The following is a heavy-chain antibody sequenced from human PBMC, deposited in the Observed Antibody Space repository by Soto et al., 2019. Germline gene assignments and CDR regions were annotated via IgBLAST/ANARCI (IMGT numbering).Heavy chain of an antibody. Sequence: QVHLVQSGAEVKKPGASVKVSCKGSGYTFTSYGITWVRQAPGQGLEWMGWISAHNGTTDYAQKLEGRVTVTRDTSTSTAYMELRSLRSDDTAVYYCARGRYGDYWGQGALVNVSS. D-gene: IGHD1-1*01. CDR2: ISAHNGTT. CDR1: GYTFTSYG. J-gene: IGHJ4*02. V-gene: IGHV1-18*01. CDR3: ARGRYGDY.